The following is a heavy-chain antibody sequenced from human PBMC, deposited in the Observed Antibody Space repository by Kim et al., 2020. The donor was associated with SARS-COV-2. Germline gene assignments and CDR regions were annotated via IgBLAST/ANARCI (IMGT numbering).Heavy chain of an antibody. CDR1: GFTFSSYG. J-gene: IGHJ4*02. D-gene: IGHD3-22*01. V-gene: IGHV3-30*18. CDR2: ISYDGSNK. Sequence: GGSLRLSCAASGFTFSSYGMHWVRQAPGKGLEWVAVISYDGSNKYYADSVKGRFTISRDNSKNTLYLQMNSLRAEDTAVYYCAKARLYYYDSGGADYWGQGTLVTVSS. CDR3: AKARLYYYDSGGADY.